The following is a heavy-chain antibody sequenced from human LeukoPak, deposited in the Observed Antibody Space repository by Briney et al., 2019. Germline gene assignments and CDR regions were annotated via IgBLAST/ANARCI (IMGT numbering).Heavy chain of an antibody. J-gene: IGHJ4*02. CDR1: GYTFTRYA. CDR2: INTNTGNP. CDR3: AKAGAMSPPTVDY. V-gene: IGHV7-4-1*02. Sequence: ASVKVSCKASGYTFTRYAMTWVRQAPGQGLEWMGWINTNTGNPTYAQGFTGRFVFSLDTSVSTAYLQISSLKAEDTAVYYCAKAGAMSPPTVDYWGQGTLVTVSS.